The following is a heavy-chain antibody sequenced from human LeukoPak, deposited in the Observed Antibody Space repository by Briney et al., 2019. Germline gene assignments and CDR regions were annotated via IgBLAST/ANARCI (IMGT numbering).Heavy chain of an antibody. CDR1: GFTFSSYS. D-gene: IGHD6-19*01. J-gene: IGHJ6*04. CDR2: ISSSSSYI. CDR3: ARGRRVLAVAGTEGVYYYYGMDV. V-gene: IGHV3-21*01. Sequence: SGGSLRLSCAASGFTFSSYSMNWVRQAPGKGLEWVSSISSSSSYIYYADSVKGRFTISRDNSKNTLYLQMNSLRAEDTAVYYCARGRRVLAVAGTEGVYYYYGMDVWGKGTTVTVSS.